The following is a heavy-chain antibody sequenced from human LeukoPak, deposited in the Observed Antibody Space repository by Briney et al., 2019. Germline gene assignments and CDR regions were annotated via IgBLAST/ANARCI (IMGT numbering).Heavy chain of an antibody. Sequence: GGSLRLSCAASGFTFSSYGMHWVRQAPGKGLEWVAFIRYDGSNKYYADSLKGRFTISRDNSKITLYLQMNSLRAEDTAVYYCARGATTQFDSWGQGTLVTVSS. V-gene: IGHV3-30*02. J-gene: IGHJ4*02. CDR3: ARGATTQFDS. CDR2: IRYDGSNK. CDR1: GFTFSSYG. D-gene: IGHD1-26*01.